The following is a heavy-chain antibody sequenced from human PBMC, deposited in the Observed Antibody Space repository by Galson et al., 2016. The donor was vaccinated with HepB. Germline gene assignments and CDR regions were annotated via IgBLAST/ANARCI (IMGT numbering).Heavy chain of an antibody. V-gene: IGHV4-61*02. CDR3: ASDRVSESYCSGGSCYHYYYYYTDV. J-gene: IGHJ6*03. CDR2: IYTSGST. CDR1: GGSISSGSYY. Sequence: TLSLTCTVSGGSISSGSYYWSWIRQPAGKGLEWIGRIYTSGSTNYNPSLKSRVTISVDTSKNQFSLKLSSVTAADTAVYYCASDRVSESYCSGGSCYHYYYYYTDVWGQGTTGTVS. D-gene: IGHD2-15*01.